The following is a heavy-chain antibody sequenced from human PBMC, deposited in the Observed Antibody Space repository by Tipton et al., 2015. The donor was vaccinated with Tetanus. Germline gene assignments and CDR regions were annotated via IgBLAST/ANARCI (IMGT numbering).Heavy chain of an antibody. Sequence: TLSLTCTVSGGSISSYYWSWIRQPPGKGLEWIGYIYYSGSTNYNPSLKSRVTISVDTSKNQFSLKLSSVTAADTAVYYCARSEQQLVRGYYYYYYMDGWGKGTTVTVSS. CDR3: ARSEQQLVRGYYYYYYMDG. V-gene: IGHV4-59*01. D-gene: IGHD6-13*01. CDR2: IYYSGST. CDR1: GGSISSYY. J-gene: IGHJ6*03.